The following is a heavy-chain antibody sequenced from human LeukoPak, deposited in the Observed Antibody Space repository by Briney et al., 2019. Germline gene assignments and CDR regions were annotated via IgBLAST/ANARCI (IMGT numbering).Heavy chain of an antibody. J-gene: IGHJ4*02. CDR2: IWYDGNNK. D-gene: IGHD3-22*01. CDR3: AKDQNSGYYFDY. V-gene: IGHV3-33*06. CDR1: GFTFSSYG. Sequence: SLRLSCAASGFTFSSYGMHWVRQAPGKGLEWVAVIWYDGNNKNYADSVKGRFTISRDNSKNTLYLQMNSLRAADTAVYYCAKDQNSGYYFDYWGQGTLVTVSS.